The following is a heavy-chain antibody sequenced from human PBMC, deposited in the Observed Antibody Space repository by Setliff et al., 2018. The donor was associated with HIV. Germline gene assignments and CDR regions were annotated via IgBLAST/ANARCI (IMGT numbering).Heavy chain of an antibody. CDR1: GYSFTDYY. Sequence: ASVKVSCKASGYSFTDYYIHWVRQAPGQGLEWMGRINPNNGGTNYVQRFRGRVTMTRDTSINTAYVELSSLRSDDTAVYYCARTIPLAGSDMDLWGKGTTVTVSS. CDR3: ARTIPLAGSDMDL. V-gene: IGHV1-2*06. CDR2: INPNNGGT. J-gene: IGHJ6*03. D-gene: IGHD6-19*01.